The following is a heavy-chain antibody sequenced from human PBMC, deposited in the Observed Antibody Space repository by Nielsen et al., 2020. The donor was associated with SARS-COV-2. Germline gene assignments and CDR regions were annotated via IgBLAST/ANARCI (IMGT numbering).Heavy chain of an antibody. CDR3: VKWVQLDLGYYYHGMDV. D-gene: IGHD6-6*01. Sequence: GESLKISCAASGFTFSDYYMSWVRQAPGKGLEWISYISGRTNDKKYGDSLGGRFTISRDNVKNSVYLQMNSLRVEDTAVYYCVKWVQLDLGYYYHGMDVWGQGTTVTVSS. J-gene: IGHJ6*02. V-gene: IGHV3-11*03. CDR2: ISGRTNDK. CDR1: GFTFSDYY.